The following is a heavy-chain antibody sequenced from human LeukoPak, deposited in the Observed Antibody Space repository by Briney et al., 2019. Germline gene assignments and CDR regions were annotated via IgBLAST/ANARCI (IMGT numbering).Heavy chain of an antibody. CDR1: GYILTDYY. CDR3: ARGPLEYCSGGTCYSGRNWFDP. Sequence: ASVKVSCKASGYILTDYYMHWVRQAPGQGLEWMGWINPNSGDTNYAQKFQGRVTMTRYTSISTVYMELRRLRYDDTAAYYCARGPLEYCSGGTCYSGRNWFDPWGQGTLVTVSS. CDR2: INPNSGDT. V-gene: IGHV1-2*02. D-gene: IGHD2-15*01. J-gene: IGHJ5*02.